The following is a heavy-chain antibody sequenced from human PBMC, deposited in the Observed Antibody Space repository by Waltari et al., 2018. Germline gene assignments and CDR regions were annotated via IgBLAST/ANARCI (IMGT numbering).Heavy chain of an antibody. CDR3: ARGLSKVADY. CDR2: IYDSENS. D-gene: IGHD1-26*01. CDR1: GYSISSNYF. V-gene: IGHV4-38-2*01. J-gene: IGHJ4*02. Sequence: QVQLQESGPGLVKPSETLSLTCAVPGYSISSNYFWGWVRQPPGKGLEGIGHIYDSENSFYNPSRKSRVTISLDTSKNHFSLKLSSLTAADTAVYFCARGLSKVADYWGQGILVTVSS.